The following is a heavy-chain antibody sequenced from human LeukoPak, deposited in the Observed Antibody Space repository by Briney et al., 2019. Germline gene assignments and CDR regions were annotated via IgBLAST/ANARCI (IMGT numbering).Heavy chain of an antibody. CDR3: ARYFGTTGTPNY. CDR2: IYYSGST. CDR1: GGSVSSSSYY. V-gene: IGHV4-39*01. J-gene: IGHJ4*02. Sequence: PSETLSLTRTISGGSVSSSSYYWGWIRQPPGKGLEWIGSIYYSGSTYYNPSLKSRVTISVDTSKNQFSLKLSSMTAADTAVFYCARYFGTTGTPNYWGQGTLVTVSS. D-gene: IGHD1-1*01.